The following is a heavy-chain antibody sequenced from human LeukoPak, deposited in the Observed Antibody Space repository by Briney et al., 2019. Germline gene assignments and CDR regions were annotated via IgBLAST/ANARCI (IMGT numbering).Heavy chain of an antibody. CDR3: AKVLVVVWFGGSFDY. V-gene: IGHV3-23*01. CDR2: ISGSGGST. D-gene: IGHD3-10*01. J-gene: IGHJ4*02. Sequence: GGSVRLSCAASGFTFSSYAMSWVRQAPGKGLEWVSAISGSGGSTYYADSVKGRFTISRDNSKNTLYLQMNSLRAEDTAVYYCAKVLVVVWFGGSFDYWGQGTLVTDSS. CDR1: GFTFSSYA.